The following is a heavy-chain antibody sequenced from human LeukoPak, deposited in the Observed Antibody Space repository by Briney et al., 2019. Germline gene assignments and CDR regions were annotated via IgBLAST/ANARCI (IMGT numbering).Heavy chain of an antibody. CDR3: PRVGARQVLEY. J-gene: IGHJ4*02. CDR1: EFTFSSYW. V-gene: IGHV3-7*01. CDR2: IKQDGGEK. Sequence: GGSLRLSCAASEFTFSSYWMSWVRQAPGKGLEWVANIKQDGGEKYYLDSVKGRFTVSRDNAKNSLYLQMNSLRAEDTAVYYCPRVGARQVLEYWGQGTLVTVSS. D-gene: IGHD4-17*01.